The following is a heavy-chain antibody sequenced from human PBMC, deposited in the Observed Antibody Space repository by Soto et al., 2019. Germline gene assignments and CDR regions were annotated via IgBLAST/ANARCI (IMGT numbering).Heavy chain of an antibody. Sequence: QVHLVQSGAEVKSPGSAVKVSCKVSGAGDTFSNYGLNWMRQAPGQGLEWMGGTIPAFGTANYAQKFQGRVTITADTSPTTAYMELSSLRSDDTAVYYCWRHDKTALPPLDSWGQGTLVSVS. CDR1: GAGDTFSNYG. V-gene: IGHV1-69*06. CDR3: WRHDKTALPPLDS. D-gene: IGHD1-1*01. CDR2: TIPAFGTA. J-gene: IGHJ4*02.